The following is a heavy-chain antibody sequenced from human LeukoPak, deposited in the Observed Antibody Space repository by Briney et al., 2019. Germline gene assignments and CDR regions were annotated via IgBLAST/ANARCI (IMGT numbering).Heavy chain of an antibody. V-gene: IGHV1-69*05. CDR3: ARDRGEAAAGGY. J-gene: IGHJ4*02. Sequence: GASVKVSCKASGGTFSSYAISWVRQAPGQGLEWMGGIIPIFGTANYAQKFQGRVTITTDESTSTAYMELSSLRSEDTAVYYCARDRGEAAAGGYWGQGTLVTVSS. D-gene: IGHD6-13*01. CDR2: IIPIFGTA. CDR1: GGTFSSYA.